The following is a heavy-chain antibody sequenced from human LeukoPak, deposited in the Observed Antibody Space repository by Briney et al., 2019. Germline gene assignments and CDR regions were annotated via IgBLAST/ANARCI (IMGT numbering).Heavy chain of an antibody. J-gene: IGHJ5*02. CDR1: GGSISSYY. CDR3: ARFFRGGTTVTLHGFDP. V-gene: IGHV4-4*07. CDR2: IYTSGST. D-gene: IGHD4-17*01. Sequence: SETLSLTCTVSGGSISSYYWSWIRQPAGKGLEWIGRIYTSGSTNYNPSLKSRVTISVDTSKNQFSLKLSSVTAADTAVYYCARFFRGGTTVTLHGFDPWGQGTLVTVSS.